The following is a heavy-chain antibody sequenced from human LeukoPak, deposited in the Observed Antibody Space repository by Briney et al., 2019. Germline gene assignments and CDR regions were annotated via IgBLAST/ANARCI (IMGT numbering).Heavy chain of an antibody. CDR3: ASSEYSSGWYYFDY. D-gene: IGHD6-19*01. CDR2: IYTSGST. CDR1: GGSISSYY. J-gene: IGHJ4*02. V-gene: IGHV4-4*07. Sequence: PSETLSLTCTVSGGSISSYYWSWIRQPAGKELEWIGRIYTSGSTNYNPSLKSRVTMSVDTSKNQFSLKLSSVTAADTAVYYCASSEYSSGWYYFDYWGQGTLVTVSS.